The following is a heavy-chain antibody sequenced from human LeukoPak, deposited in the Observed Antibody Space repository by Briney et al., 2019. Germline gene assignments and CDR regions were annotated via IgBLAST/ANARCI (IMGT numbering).Heavy chain of an antibody. V-gene: IGHV1-2*02. D-gene: IGHD2-2*01. CDR2: INPNRGGT. CDR3: ARGIVVPSATTEY. Sequence: ASVKVSCKASGYTFTDYYIHWVRQAPGQGLEWMGWINPNRGGTNYAQKFQGRVTMTRDTSISTAYMELSRLRSDDTAVYYCARGIVVPSATTEYWGQGTLVTVSS. J-gene: IGHJ4*02. CDR1: GYTFTDYY.